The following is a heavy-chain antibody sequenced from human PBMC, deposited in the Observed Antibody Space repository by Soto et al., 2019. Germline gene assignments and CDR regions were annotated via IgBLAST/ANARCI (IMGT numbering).Heavy chain of an antibody. CDR1: GFSLSTSGVG. V-gene: IGHV2-5*01. J-gene: IGHJ4*02. CDR3: AQDYYDSSGYYHFDY. Sequence: SGPTREPTQTLTLTCTFSGFSLSTSGVGVGWIRQPPGKALEWLALIYWNDDKRYSPPLKSRLTITKDTSKNQVVLTMTNMDPVDTATYYCAQDYYDSSGYYHFDYWGQGTLVTVSS. CDR2: IYWNDDK. D-gene: IGHD3-22*01.